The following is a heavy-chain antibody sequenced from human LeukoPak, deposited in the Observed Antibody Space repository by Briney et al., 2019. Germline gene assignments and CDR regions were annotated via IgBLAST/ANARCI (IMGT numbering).Heavy chain of an antibody. CDR1: GGSISSGSYY. J-gene: IGHJ4*02. CDR3: ARVGVRGYSMTKFDY. CDR2: IYYSGST. V-gene: IGHV4-61*01. D-gene: IGHD6-13*01. Sequence: SQTLSLTCTVSGGSISSGSYYWSWIRQPPGKGLEGIGYIYYSGSTNYNPSLKRRVTISVDTSKNQFSLKLSSVTAADTAVYYCARVGVRGYSMTKFDYWGQGTLVTVSS.